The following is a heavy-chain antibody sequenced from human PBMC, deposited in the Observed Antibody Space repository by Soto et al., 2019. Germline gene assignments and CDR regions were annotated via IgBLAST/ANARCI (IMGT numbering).Heavy chain of an antibody. D-gene: IGHD3-9*01. CDR3: ASADRYFDSHFDY. CDR2: IYYSGST. J-gene: IGHJ4*02. V-gene: IGHV4-61*01. Sequence: QVQLQESGPGLVKPSETLSLTCTVSGGSVSSGSYYWSWIRQPPGKGLEWIGYIYYSGSTNYNPSLKSRVTRSVDTSKNQFSLKLSSVTAADTAVYYCASADRYFDSHFDYWGQGTLVTVSS. CDR1: GGSVSSGSYY.